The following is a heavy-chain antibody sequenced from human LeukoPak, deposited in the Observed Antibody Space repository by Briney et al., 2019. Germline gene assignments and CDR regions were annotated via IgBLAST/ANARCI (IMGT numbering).Heavy chain of an antibody. CDR3: TSHIAVAAKGLY. CDR2: IRSKANSYAT. D-gene: IGHD6-19*01. V-gene: IGHV3-73*01. Sequence: PGGSLRLSCAASGFTFSGSAMHWVRQASGKGLEWVGRIRSKANSYATAYAASVKGRFTISRDDSKNTAYLQMNSPKTEDTAVYYCTSHIAVAAKGLYWGQGTLVTVSS. J-gene: IGHJ4*02. CDR1: GFTFSGSA.